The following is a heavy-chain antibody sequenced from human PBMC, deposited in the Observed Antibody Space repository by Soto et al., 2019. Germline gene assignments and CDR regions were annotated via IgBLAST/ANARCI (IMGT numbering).Heavy chain of an antibody. CDR1: GGSISGGGYY. V-gene: IGHV4-31*03. Sequence: QVQLQESGPGLVKPSQTLSLTCTVSGGSISGGGYYWSWIRQHPGKGLEWIGYIYYSGSTYYNPSLKSRVTISVDTSKNQFSLKLSSVTAADTAVYYCARYYDFWSGYYTRWFDPWGQGTLVTVSS. CDR2: IYYSGST. D-gene: IGHD3-3*01. J-gene: IGHJ5*02. CDR3: ARYYDFWSGYYTRWFDP.